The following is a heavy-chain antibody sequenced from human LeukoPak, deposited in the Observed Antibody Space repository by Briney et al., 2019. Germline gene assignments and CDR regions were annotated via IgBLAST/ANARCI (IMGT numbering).Heavy chain of an antibody. CDR2: ISGSGGST. J-gene: IGHJ4*02. Sequence: PGGSLRLSCAASGFTFSSYAMSWVRQAPGKGLEWVSAISGSGGSTYYADSVKGRFTISRDNSKNTLYLQMNSLRAEDTAVYYCAKDRYYYDSSGPFDYWGRGTLVTVSS. CDR3: AKDRYYYDSSGPFDY. CDR1: GFTFSSYA. V-gene: IGHV3-23*01. D-gene: IGHD3-22*01.